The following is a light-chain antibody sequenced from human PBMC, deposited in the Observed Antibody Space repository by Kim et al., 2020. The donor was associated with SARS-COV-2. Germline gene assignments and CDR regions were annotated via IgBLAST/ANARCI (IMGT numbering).Light chain of an antibody. J-gene: IGKJ1*01. CDR3: QQDYNLRT. CDR2: GAS. Sequence: PGERVTLSCRASQSVSSSYLTWYQQKPGQAPRLLIYGASTSATGIPARFSVSGSGTDFTLTISSLQPEDFAVYYCQQDYNLRTFGQGTKVDIK. CDR1: QSVSSSY. V-gene: IGKV3D-7*01.